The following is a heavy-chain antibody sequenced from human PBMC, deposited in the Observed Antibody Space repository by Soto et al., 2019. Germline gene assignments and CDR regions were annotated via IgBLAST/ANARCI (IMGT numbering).Heavy chain of an antibody. D-gene: IGHD3-3*01. Sequence: SVKVSCKASGGTFSSYAISWVRQAPGQGLEWMGGIIPIFGTANYAQKFQGRVTITADESTSTAYMELSSLRSEDTAVYYCARGKRYYDFWSGASATSYYYGMDVWGQGTTVTVSS. CDR1: GGTFSSYA. V-gene: IGHV1-69*13. CDR3: ARGKRYYDFWSGASATSYYYGMDV. J-gene: IGHJ6*02. CDR2: IIPIFGTA.